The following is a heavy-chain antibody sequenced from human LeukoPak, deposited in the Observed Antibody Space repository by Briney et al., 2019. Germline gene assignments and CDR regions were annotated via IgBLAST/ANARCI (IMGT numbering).Heavy chain of an antibody. CDR2: FDPEDGET. CDR1: GYTLTELS. D-gene: IGHD3-22*01. Sequence: ASVEVSCKVSGYTLTELSMHWVRQAPGKGLEWMGGFDPEDGETIYAQKFQGRVTMTEDTSTDTAYMELSSLRSEDTAVYYCATSTGKYDSSGYYYYYYYMDVWGKGTTVTVSS. J-gene: IGHJ6*03. CDR3: ATSTGKYDSSGYYYYYYYMDV. V-gene: IGHV1-24*01.